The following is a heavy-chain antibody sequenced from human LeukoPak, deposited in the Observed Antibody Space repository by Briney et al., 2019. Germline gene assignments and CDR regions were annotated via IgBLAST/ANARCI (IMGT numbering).Heavy chain of an antibody. V-gene: IGHV3-23*01. D-gene: IGHD4-23*01. CDR1: GFTFSSYA. Sequence: GGSLRLSCAASGFTFSSYAMSWVRQAPGKGLEWVSAISGSGGSTYYADSVKGWFTISRDSSKNTLYLQMNSLRAEDTAVYYCARLPGGKEGTLDYWGQGTLVTVSS. CDR3: ARLPGGKEGTLDY. CDR2: ISGSGGST. J-gene: IGHJ4*02.